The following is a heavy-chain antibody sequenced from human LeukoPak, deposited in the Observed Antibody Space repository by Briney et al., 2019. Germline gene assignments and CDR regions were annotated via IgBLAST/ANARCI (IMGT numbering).Heavy chain of an antibody. D-gene: IGHD4-11*01. Sequence: SETLSLTCAVYGGSFSGYYWSWIRQPPGKGLEWIGEINHSGSTNYNPSLKSRVTISVDTSKNQFSLKLSSVTAADTAVYYCAKDYSNYGLHFDYWGQGTLVTVSS. CDR2: INHSGST. J-gene: IGHJ4*02. CDR3: AKDYSNYGLHFDY. CDR1: GGSFSGYY. V-gene: IGHV4-34*01.